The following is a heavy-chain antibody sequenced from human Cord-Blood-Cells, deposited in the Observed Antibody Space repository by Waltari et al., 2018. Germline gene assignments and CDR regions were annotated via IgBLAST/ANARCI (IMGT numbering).Heavy chain of an antibody. D-gene: IGHD6-13*01. Sequence: QVQLQQWGAGLLKPSETLSRTCAVYAGSFRRHYWSWIRQPPGKGLEWIGESNHSGSTNYNPSLKSRVTISVDTSKNQFSLKLSSVTAADTAVYYCARGSWVDYWGQGTLVTVSS. CDR1: AGSFRRHY. CDR2: SNHSGST. J-gene: IGHJ4*02. CDR3: ARGSWVDY. V-gene: IGHV4-34*01.